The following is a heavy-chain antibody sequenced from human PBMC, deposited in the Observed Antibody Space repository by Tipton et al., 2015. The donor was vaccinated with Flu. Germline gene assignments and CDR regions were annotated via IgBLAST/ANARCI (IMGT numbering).Heavy chain of an antibody. D-gene: IGHD3-10*01. CDR1: GGSLSSFY. V-gene: IGHV4-4*07. CDR2: IYSSGST. J-gene: IGHJ4*02. CDR3: ARGSGSGTHVMFDY. Sequence: TLSLTCTVSGGSLSSFYWSWIRQPAGKGLEYIGRIYSSGSTTYNPSFKSRVSMSIDASKSQFSLNLNSVTAADTAMYYCARGSGSGTHVMFDYWGQGTLVTVSS.